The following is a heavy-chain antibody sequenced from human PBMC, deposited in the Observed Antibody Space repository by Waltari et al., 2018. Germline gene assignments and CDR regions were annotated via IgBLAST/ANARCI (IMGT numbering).Heavy chain of an antibody. CDR2: IKSKSDGGTT. V-gene: IGHV3-15*01. CDR3: TTDLRNGQLLITRDY. Sequence: EVQLVESGGGLVKPGGSLTLSCVVSGFTFSDAWMSWVRQAPGKGREWVGRIKSKSDGGTTDYAAPVKGRFTILRDDSKNTLYVQMNSLKSEDTAVYYCTTDLRNGQLLITRDYWGQGTLVTVSS. J-gene: IGHJ4*02. CDR1: GFTFSDAW. D-gene: IGHD3-16*01.